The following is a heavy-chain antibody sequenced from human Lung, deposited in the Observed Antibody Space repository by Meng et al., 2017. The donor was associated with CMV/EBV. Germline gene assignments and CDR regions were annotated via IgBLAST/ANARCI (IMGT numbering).Heavy chain of an antibody. CDR1: GFNFDDYA. J-gene: IGHJ6*02. CDR2: ISWNSGTR. Sequence: SXKISCAASGFNFDDYAMHWVRQAPGKGLEWVSGISWNSGTRSYAASVKGRFTISRDNAKNVLYLQMNSLRQEDTALYYCARVGLAMDFWGQGTTVTVSS. V-gene: IGHV3-9*01. CDR3: ARVGLAMDF.